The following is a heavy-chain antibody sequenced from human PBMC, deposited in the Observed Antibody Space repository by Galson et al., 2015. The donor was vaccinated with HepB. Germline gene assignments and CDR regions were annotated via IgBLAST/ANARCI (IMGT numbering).Heavy chain of an antibody. CDR2: ISGSGGST. J-gene: IGHJ4*02. CDR1: GFTFSSYA. V-gene: IGHV3-23*01. Sequence: LRLSCAASGFTFSSYALSWVRQAPGKGLEWVSAISGSGGSTYYADSVKGRFTISRDNSKNTLYLQMNSLRAEDTAVYYCAKKDGGFSSSWYSAVDYWGQGTLVTVSS. CDR3: AKKDGGFSSSWYSAVDY. D-gene: IGHD6-13*01.